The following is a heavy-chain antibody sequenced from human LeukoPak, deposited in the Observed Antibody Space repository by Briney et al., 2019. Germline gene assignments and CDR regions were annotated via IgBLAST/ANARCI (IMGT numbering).Heavy chain of an antibody. Sequence: PSETLSLTCTVSGGSISSGGYYWSWIRQHPGKGLEWIGYIYYSGSTYYNPSLKSRVTISVDTSKNQFSLKLSSVTAAGTAVYYCARGVYVVVTAISYFDYWGQGTLVTVSS. CDR2: IYYSGST. CDR1: GGSISSGGYY. J-gene: IGHJ4*02. CDR3: ARGVYVVVTAISYFDY. D-gene: IGHD2-21*02. V-gene: IGHV4-31*03.